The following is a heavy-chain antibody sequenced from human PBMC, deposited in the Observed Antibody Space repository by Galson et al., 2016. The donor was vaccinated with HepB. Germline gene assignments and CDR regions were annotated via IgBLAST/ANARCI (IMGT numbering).Heavy chain of an antibody. CDR1: GFTFSSYW. CDR3: ARENWNFEY. J-gene: IGHJ4*02. V-gene: IGHV3-7*03. CDR2: IKENGNKE. Sequence: SLRLSCAVSGFTFSSYWMSWVRQAPGKGLEWVANIKENGNKENYVDSVKGRFTISRDNAKNSLYLQMNSLRAEDTAVYYCARENWNFEYWGQGTLVTVSS. D-gene: IGHD1-1*01.